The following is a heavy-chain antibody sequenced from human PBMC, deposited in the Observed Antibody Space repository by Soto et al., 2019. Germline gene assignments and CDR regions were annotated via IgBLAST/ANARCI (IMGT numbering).Heavy chain of an antibody. CDR3: TRDGDGRMTTNPYYYYGMDV. J-gene: IGHJ6*02. D-gene: IGHD2-21*02. CDR1: GGSISGYY. CDR2: VYYSGGA. V-gene: IGHV4-59*01. Sequence: SETLSLTCTVSGGSISGYYWSWIRQPPGKGLEWIGNVYYSGGAKYNPSVKRRVSISVDTSKNQFSLNLSSVTAADTAVYYCTRDGDGRMTTNPYYYYGMDVWGPGITVT.